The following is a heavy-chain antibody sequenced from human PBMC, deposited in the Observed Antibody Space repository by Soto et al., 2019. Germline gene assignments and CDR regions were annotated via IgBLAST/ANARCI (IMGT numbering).Heavy chain of an antibody. CDR1: GFRFSSHW. D-gene: IGHD4-17*01. Sequence: GGSLRLSCVGSGFRFSSHWMRWGRQGPGKGPEWGGSIKEDGSEKYYVDSVKGRFTISRDKAKNSLYLQMNSLRAEDTAVYYCARDPTDYGGNDYYFDYWGQGTLVTVSS. J-gene: IGHJ4*02. CDR2: IKEDGSEK. V-gene: IGHV3-7*01. CDR3: ARDPTDYGGNDYYFDY.